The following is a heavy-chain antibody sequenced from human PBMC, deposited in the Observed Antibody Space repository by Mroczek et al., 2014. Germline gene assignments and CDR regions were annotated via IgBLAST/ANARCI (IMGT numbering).Heavy chain of an antibody. V-gene: IGHV1-18*01. CDR1: GYTFTSYG. D-gene: IGHD2-2*01. CDR2: ISAYNGNT. Sequence: QVQLVQSGAEVKKPGASVKVSCKASGYTFTSYGISWVRQAPGQGLEWMGWISAYNGNTNYAQKLQGRVTMTTDTSTSTAYMELRSLRSDDTAVYYCARDAHCSSTSCYSNWFDPWGPGNPWSPSPQ. CDR3: ARDAHCSSTSCYSNWFDP. J-gene: IGHJ5*02.